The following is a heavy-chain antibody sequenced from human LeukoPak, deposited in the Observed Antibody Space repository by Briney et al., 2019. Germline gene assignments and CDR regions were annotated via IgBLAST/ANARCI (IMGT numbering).Heavy chain of an antibody. CDR1: GVTFSSYS. D-gene: IGHD6-13*01. V-gene: IGHV3-21*01. J-gene: IGHJ4*02. Sequence: GGSLRLSCAASGVTFSSYSMNWVRQAPGKGLEWVSSISSSSSYIYYADSVKGRFTISRDNAKNSLYLQMNILRAEDTAVYYCARDDFRAAESAYWGQGTLVTVSS. CDR2: ISSSSSYI. CDR3: ARDDFRAAESAY.